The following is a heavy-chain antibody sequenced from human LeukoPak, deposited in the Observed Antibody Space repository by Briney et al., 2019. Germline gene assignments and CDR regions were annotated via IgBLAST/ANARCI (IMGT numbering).Heavy chain of an antibody. Sequence: PGGSLRLSCAASGFTFSSYAMSWVRQAPGKGLEWVSAISGSGGSTYYADSVKGRFTISRDNSKNTLYLQMNSLRAEDTAVYYCAKPSGITMIIVGSPDYRGQGTLVTVSS. D-gene: IGHD3-22*01. CDR3: AKPSGITMIIVGSPDY. CDR2: ISGSGGST. J-gene: IGHJ4*02. V-gene: IGHV3-23*01. CDR1: GFTFSSYA.